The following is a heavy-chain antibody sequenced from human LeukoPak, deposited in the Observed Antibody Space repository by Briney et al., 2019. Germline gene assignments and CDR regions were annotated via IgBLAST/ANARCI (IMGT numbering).Heavy chain of an antibody. CDR2: ISAYNGNT. J-gene: IGHJ3*02. CDR3: ARGDIVVVPAAIRPYAFDI. CDR1: GYTFTSYG. V-gene: IGHV1-18*01. D-gene: IGHD2-2*02. Sequence: ASVTVSCKASGYTFTSYGISWVRQAPGQGLEWMGWISAYNGNTNYAQKLQGRVTMTTDTSTSTAYMELRSLRSDDTAVYYCARGDIVVVPAAIRPYAFDIWGQGTMVTVSS.